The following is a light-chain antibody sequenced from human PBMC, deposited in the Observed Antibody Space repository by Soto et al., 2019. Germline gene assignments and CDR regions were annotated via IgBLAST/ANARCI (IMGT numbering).Light chain of an antibody. V-gene: IGKV1-39*01. CDR2: AAS. CDR3: LQPFNFSWT. CDR1: QSISSY. Sequence: DIQMTQSPSSLSASVGDRVTITCRASQSISSYLNWYQQKPGKAPKLLIYAASSLQSGVPSRFSGSGSGTDFTLTISSLQADDFATYYCLQPFNFSWTFGQGTKVE. J-gene: IGKJ1*01.